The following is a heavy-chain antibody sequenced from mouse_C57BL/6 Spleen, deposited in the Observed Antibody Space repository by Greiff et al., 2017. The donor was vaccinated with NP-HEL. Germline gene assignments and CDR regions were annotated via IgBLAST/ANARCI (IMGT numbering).Heavy chain of an antibody. D-gene: IGHD2-3*01. CDR1: GYTFTSYW. CDR2: IDPSDSET. Sequence: QVQLQQPGAELVRPGSSVKLSCKASGYTFTSYWMHWVKQRPIQGLEWIGNIDPSDSETHYNQKFKDKATLTVDKSSSTAYMQLSSLTSADSAVYYCARGGYDGYSGFDYWGQGTTLTVSS. V-gene: IGHV1-52*01. J-gene: IGHJ2*01. CDR3: ARGGYDGYSGFDY.